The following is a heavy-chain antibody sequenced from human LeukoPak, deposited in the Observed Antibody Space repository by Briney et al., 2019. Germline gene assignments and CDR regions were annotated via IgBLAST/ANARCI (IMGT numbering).Heavy chain of an antibody. D-gene: IGHD5-24*01. CDR2: IRYDGSNK. CDR3: AKGHGRATISSDY. Sequence: PGGSLRLSCAASGFTFSSYGMHWVRQAPGKGLEWVAFIRYDGSNKYYADSVKGRFTISRDNAKNSLYLQMNSLRAEDTAVYYCAKGHGRATISSDYWGQGTLVTVSS. V-gene: IGHV3-30*02. J-gene: IGHJ4*02. CDR1: GFTFSSYG.